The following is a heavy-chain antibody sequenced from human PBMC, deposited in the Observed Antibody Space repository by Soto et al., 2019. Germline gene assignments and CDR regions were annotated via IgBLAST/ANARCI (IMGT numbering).Heavy chain of an antibody. Sequence: SGGSLRLSCAASGFTFSSYSMNWVRQAPGKGLEWVSSISSSSSYIYYADSVKGRFTISRDNAKNSLYLQMNSLRAEDTAVYYCEGSSWYSHYYYGMDVWGQGTTVTVSS. CDR2: ISSSSSYI. V-gene: IGHV3-21*01. CDR3: EGSSWYSHYYYGMDV. CDR1: GFTFSSYS. D-gene: IGHD6-13*01. J-gene: IGHJ6*02.